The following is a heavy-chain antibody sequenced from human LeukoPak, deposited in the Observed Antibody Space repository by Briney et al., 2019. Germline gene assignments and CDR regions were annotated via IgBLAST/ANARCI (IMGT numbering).Heavy chain of an antibody. CDR1: GYTFTSYD. Sequence: EASVKVSCKASGYTFTSYDINWVRQATGQGLEWMGWMNPNSGNTGYAQKFQGRVTMTRNTSISTAYMELRSLRSDGTAVYYCARDLYSRRMNYYGSGSYFAYWGQGTLVTVSS. D-gene: IGHD3-10*01. CDR2: MNPNSGNT. J-gene: IGHJ4*02. V-gene: IGHV1-8*01. CDR3: ARDLYSRRMNYYGSGSYFAY.